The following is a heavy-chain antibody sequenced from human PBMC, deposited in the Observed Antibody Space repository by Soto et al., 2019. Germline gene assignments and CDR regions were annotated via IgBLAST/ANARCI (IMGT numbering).Heavy chain of an antibody. CDR2: SIPIFGTA. D-gene: IGHD3-22*01. Sequence: SSVNVSRKASVGTFSSYAISCVRQAPGQGLEWMGGSIPIFGTANYAQKFQGRVTITADKSTSTAYMELSSLRSEDTAVYYCARDNYDSSGYFDYWGQGTLVTVSS. CDR1: VGTFSSYA. CDR3: ARDNYDSSGYFDY. J-gene: IGHJ4*02. V-gene: IGHV1-69*06.